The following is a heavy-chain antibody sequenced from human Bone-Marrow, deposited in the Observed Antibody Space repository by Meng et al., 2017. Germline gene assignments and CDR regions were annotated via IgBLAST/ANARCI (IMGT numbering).Heavy chain of an antibody. CDR3: ARAVLTKLNFDY. CDR1: GYTFTGYY. CDR2: INPNSGGT. Sequence: QVELWESGAEGKKPGASVNVSCKASGYTFTGYYMHWVRQAAGQGLEWMGRINPNSGGTNYAEKFQGRVTMTRDTSIRAAYMELSRLRSDDTAVYYCARAVLTKLNFDYWGQGTLVTVSS. D-gene: IGHD3-9*01. J-gene: IGHJ4*02. V-gene: IGHV1-2*06.